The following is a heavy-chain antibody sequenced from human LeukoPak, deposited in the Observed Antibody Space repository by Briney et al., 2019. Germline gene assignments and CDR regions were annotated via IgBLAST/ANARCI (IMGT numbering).Heavy chain of an antibody. CDR3: ARAQGYSSGWYLLYYDSSGPPYYFDY. Sequence: ASVKVSCKASGYTFTSYDINWVRQATGQGLEWMGWMNPNSGNTGYAQKFQGRVTMTRNTSISTAYMELSRLRSDDTAVYYCARAQGYSSGWYLLYYDSSGPPYYFDYWGQGTLVTVSS. CDR1: GYTFTSYD. D-gene: IGHD6-19*01. J-gene: IGHJ4*02. CDR2: MNPNSGNT. V-gene: IGHV1-8*02.